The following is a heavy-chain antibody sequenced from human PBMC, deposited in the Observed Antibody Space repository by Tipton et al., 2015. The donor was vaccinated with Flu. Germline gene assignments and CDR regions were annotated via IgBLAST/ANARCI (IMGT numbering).Heavy chain of an antibody. CDR1: GGSITSTDYY. J-gene: IGHJ4*02. CDR3: ARSRLLRVFDY. D-gene: IGHD6-25*01. CDR2: IYYTGTT. V-gene: IGHV4-39*01. Sequence: TLSLTCTVSGGSITSTDYYWGWIRLPPGKGLEWVASIYYTGTTYYNPSLQSRVSISVGTSKNQFSLKLTSVTAADTAVYYCARSRLLRVFDYWGQGTLVAVSS.